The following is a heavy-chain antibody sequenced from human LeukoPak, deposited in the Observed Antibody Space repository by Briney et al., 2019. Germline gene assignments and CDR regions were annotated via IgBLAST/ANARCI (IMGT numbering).Heavy chain of an antibody. CDR1: GYSFPIYW. CDR2: IYPGDSNI. Sequence: KSGESLKISCKGSGYSFPIYWIAWVRQMPGKGLEWMGIIYPGDSNIRYSPSFQGQVTISADKSVTTAYLQWSSLKASDTATYFCARLNGGANLLGDSLDIWGQGTMVTVSS. V-gene: IGHV5-51*01. J-gene: IGHJ3*02. D-gene: IGHD4/OR15-4a*01. CDR3: ARLNGGANLLGDSLDI.